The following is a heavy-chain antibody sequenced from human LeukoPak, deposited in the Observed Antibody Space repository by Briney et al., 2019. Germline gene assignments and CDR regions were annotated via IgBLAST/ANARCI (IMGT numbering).Heavy chain of an antibody. CDR1: GFTFSSYW. J-gene: IGHJ4*02. CDR3: IRSDGYLAL. V-gene: IGHV3-74*01. D-gene: IGHD3-16*02. CDR2: INPHGSDT. Sequence: GGSLRLSCAASGFTFSSYWMLWVRQAPGKGLVWVSRINPHGSDTTYADSVKGRFTISRDNAKNTLYLQMNSLRAEDTAVYFCIRSDGYLALWGQGTLVTVSS.